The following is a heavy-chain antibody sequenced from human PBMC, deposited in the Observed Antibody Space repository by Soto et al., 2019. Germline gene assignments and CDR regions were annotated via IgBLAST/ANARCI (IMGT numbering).Heavy chain of an antibody. D-gene: IGHD2-2*01. J-gene: IGHJ6*02. CDR1: GGSFSGYY. CDR2: INHSGST. V-gene: IGHV4-34*01. CDR3: ARDTSTPSGDGMDV. Sequence: SETLSLTYAVYGGSFSGYYWSWIRQPPGKGLEWIGEINHSGSTNYNPSLKSRVTISVDTSKNQFSLKLSSVTAADTAVCYCARDTSTPSGDGMDVWGQGTTVTVSS.